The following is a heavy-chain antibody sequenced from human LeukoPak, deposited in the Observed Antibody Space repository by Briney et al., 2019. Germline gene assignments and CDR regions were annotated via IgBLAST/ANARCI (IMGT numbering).Heavy chain of an antibody. CDR2: MNPNSGNT. D-gene: IGHD3-10*01. CDR3: ARGVAGNFDY. V-gene: IGHV1-8*02. Sequence: ASVKVSCKASGGTFSSYAISRVRQATGQGLEWMGWMNPNSGNTGYAQKFQGRVTMTRNTSISTAYMELSSLRSEDTAVYYCARGVAGNFDYWGQGTLVTVSS. J-gene: IGHJ4*02. CDR1: GGTFSSYA.